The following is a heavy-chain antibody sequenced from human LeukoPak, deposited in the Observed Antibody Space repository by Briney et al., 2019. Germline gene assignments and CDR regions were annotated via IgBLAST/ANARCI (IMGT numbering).Heavy chain of an antibody. V-gene: IGHV3-48*01. D-gene: IGHD7-27*01. CDR2: ITSTSSTI. CDR3: AKTQPGKGAFDI. J-gene: IGHJ3*02. Sequence: GGSLRLSCAASGFTFNVYTMHWVRQAPGKGLDWVSYITSTSSTIYYADSVKGRFTISRDNAKNSLYLQMNSLRAEDTAVYYCAKTQPGKGAFDIWGQGTMVTVSS. CDR1: GFTFNVYT.